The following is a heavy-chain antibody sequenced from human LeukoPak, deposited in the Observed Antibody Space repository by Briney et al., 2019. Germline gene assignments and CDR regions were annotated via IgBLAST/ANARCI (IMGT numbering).Heavy chain of an antibody. Sequence: PGGSLRLSCAASGFTFSSSVMSWFRQPPGKGLEWIGCMYHSGSTYYNPSLKSRVTISVDTSKNQFSLKLSSVTAADTAVYYCARQGGSSSPHYYYYMDVWGKGTTVTVSS. V-gene: IGHV4-38-2*01. CDR3: ARQGGSSSPHYYYYMDV. J-gene: IGHJ6*03. CDR2: MYHSGST. CDR1: GFTFSSSVM. D-gene: IGHD6-13*01.